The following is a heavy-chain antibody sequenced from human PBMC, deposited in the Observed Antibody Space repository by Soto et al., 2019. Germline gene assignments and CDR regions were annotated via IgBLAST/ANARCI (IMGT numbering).Heavy chain of an antibody. J-gene: IGHJ5*02. CDR3: ARTDIVTTNWFDP. CDR2: INHRGYT. D-gene: IGHD5-12*01. CDR1: GESFIGYY. V-gene: IGHV4-34*02. Sequence: QVHLQQWGAGLLKPSETLSLTCAVYGESFIGYYWTWIRQPPGKGLEWIGEINHRGYTNYNPSLKSRDSISIDTAKKQFSLKLTSVTAADTSVYYWARTDIVTTNWFDPWGRGTLVSVSS.